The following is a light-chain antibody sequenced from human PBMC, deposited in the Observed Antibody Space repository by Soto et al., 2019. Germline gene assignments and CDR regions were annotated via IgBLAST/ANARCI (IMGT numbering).Light chain of an antibody. V-gene: IGKV3-20*01. CDR1: PSVSGSN. CDR3: QQYVTSPWA. CDR2: GAS. Sequence: EIVLTQSPATLSLSPGERATLSCRASPSVSGSNLAWYQQKPGQAPRLVIYGASNRATGIPDRFSGSGSGTDFTLTISRLEPEDFAVYYCQQYVTSPWAFGQGTKVDIK. J-gene: IGKJ1*01.